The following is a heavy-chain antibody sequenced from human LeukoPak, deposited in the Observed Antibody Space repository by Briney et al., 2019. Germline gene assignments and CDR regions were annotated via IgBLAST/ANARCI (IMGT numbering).Heavy chain of an antibody. V-gene: IGHV3-53*01. D-gene: IGHD3-10*01. CDR2: IFSSGPT. J-gene: IGHJ4*02. CDR3: AISGLGFGEFRGLDY. Sequence: PGGSVRLSCAAAGFNVSNNYMNWVRQAPGKGLDWVSVIFSSGPTYYADSVKGRFTISRDTSKNALYLQMSSLRAEDTAVYYCAISGLGFGEFRGLDYWGQGTLVSVSS. CDR1: GFNVSNNY.